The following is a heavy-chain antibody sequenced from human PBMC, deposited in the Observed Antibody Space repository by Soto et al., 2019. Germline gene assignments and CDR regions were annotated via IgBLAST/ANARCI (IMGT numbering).Heavy chain of an antibody. Sequence: ASVKVSCKASGYTFTSYGISWVRQAPGQGLEWMGWISAYNGNTNYAQKLQGRVTMTTDTSTSTAYMELRSLRSDDTAVYYCARAQYYCSGGSCYSGSGGAFDIWGQGTRVTVSS. J-gene: IGHJ3*02. V-gene: IGHV1-18*01. CDR3: ARAQYYCSGGSCYSGSGGAFDI. D-gene: IGHD2-15*01. CDR2: ISAYNGNT. CDR1: GYTFTSYG.